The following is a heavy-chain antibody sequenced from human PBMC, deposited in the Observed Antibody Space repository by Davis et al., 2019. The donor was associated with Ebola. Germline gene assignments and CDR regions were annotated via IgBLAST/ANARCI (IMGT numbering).Heavy chain of an antibody. J-gene: IGHJ4*02. Sequence: GGSLRLSCAASGFTFSSYSMNWVRQAPGKGLEWISYISYSSGSIYYADSVRGRFTISRDNAKNSLALQMNSLRDEDTAVYYCARGGFLEWFHYWGQGTLVTVSS. D-gene: IGHD3-3*01. CDR3: ARGGFLEWFHY. CDR2: ISYSSGSI. V-gene: IGHV3-48*02. CDR1: GFTFSSYS.